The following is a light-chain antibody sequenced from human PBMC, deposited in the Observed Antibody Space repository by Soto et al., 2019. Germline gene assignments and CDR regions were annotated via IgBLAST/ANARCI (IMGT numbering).Light chain of an antibody. CDR1: QSVRSY. CDR2: DAS. V-gene: IGKV3-11*01. Sequence: EIVLTQSPVTLSLSPGERATLSCRACQSVRSYLAWYQQKPGQAPRLLIYDASSRAAGIPTRFSGSGSGTDFTLTISSLEPEDFALYYCQQRSDWPSTFGGGTKVEIK. CDR3: QQRSDWPST. J-gene: IGKJ4*01.